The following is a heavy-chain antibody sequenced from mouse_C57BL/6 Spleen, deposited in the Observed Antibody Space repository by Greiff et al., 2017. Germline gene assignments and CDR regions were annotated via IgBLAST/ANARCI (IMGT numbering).Heavy chain of an antibody. CDR3: ARSKITTVVADY. V-gene: IGHV1-26*01. CDR2: INPNNGGT. Sequence: HLHQSGPELVKPGASVKISCKASGYTFTDYYMNWVKQSHGKSLEWIGDINPNNGGTSYNQKFKGKATLTVDKSSSTAYMELRSLTSEDSAVYYCARSKITTVVADYWGQGTTLTVSS. J-gene: IGHJ2*01. CDR1: GYTFTDYY. D-gene: IGHD1-1*01.